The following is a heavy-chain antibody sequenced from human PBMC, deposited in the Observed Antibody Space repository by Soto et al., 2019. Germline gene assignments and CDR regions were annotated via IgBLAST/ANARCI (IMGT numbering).Heavy chain of an antibody. CDR1: GDSISSASYY. CDR2: SYYSGST. Sequence: QVQLQESGPGLVKPSQTLSLTCTVSGDSISSASYYWTWIRQRPGKGLEYIGYSYYSGSTYYNPSLQSLLTIAIDTSKNQFALKLSSVTAADTAGYDCARILLGSTVTPFDYWGQGTLVTVSS. V-gene: IGHV4-31*01. J-gene: IGHJ4*02. D-gene: IGHD1-26*01. CDR3: ARILLGSTVTPFDY.